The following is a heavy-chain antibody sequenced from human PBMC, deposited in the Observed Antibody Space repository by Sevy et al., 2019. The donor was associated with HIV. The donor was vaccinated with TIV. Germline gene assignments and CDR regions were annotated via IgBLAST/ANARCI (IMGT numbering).Heavy chain of an antibody. Sequence: SSVKVSCKASGYTFTGYYMHWVRQAPGQGLEWMGWINPNSGGTNYAQKFQGRVTMTRATSISTAYMELSRLRSDDTAVYYCAVGYCSSTSCHIPHWYFDYWGQGTLVTVSS. CDR2: INPNSGGT. CDR3: AVGYCSSTSCHIPHWYFDY. J-gene: IGHJ4*02. D-gene: IGHD2-2*02. V-gene: IGHV1-2*02. CDR1: GYTFTGYY.